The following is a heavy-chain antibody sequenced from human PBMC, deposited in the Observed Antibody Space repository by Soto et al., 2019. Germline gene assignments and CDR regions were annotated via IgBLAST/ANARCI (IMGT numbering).Heavy chain of an antibody. Sequence: PSETLSLTCTVSGGSISSSSYYWGWIRQPPGKGLEWIGSIYYSGSTYYNPSLKSRVTMSVDTSKNQFSLKLSSVTAADTAVYYCARHHTVTTDYWGQGTLVTVSS. CDR1: GGSISSSSYY. CDR2: IYYSGST. D-gene: IGHD4-17*01. J-gene: IGHJ4*02. CDR3: ARHHTVTTDY. V-gene: IGHV4-39*01.